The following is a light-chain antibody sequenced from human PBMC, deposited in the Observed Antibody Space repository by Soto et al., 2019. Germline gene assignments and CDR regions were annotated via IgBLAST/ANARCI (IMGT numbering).Light chain of an antibody. Sequence: EIVLTQSPGTLSLSPGERATLSCRASQSVSSSYLAWYQQKPGQAPRLLIYGASGKATGIPDRFSGSGSGTDFTLTISRLEPEDWAVYYCQQYGSSPMYTFGQGTKLLIK. CDR1: QSVSSSY. V-gene: IGKV3-20*01. CDR2: GAS. J-gene: IGKJ2*01. CDR3: QQYGSSPMYT.